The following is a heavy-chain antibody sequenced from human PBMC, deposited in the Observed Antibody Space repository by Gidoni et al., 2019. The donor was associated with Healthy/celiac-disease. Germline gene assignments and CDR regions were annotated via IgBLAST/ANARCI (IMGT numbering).Heavy chain of an antibody. Sequence: NPSLKSRVTISVDTSKNQFSLKLSSVTAADTAVYYCARGGFGVVFDYWGQGTLVTVSS. V-gene: IGHV4-31*02. D-gene: IGHD3-3*01. CDR3: ARGGFGVVFDY. J-gene: IGHJ4*02.